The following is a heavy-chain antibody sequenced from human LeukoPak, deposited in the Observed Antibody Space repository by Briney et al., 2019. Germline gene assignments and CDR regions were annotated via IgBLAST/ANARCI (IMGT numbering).Heavy chain of an antibody. J-gene: IGHJ4*02. Sequence: ASVKVSCKGSGYTFTGYFLHWVRRAPGQGFEWVGWINPNSGDTSYTQTFQGRVTMTRDTSISTAYMELSSLRSDDTAVYYCARAQSLTAPAGTFANSWGQGTLVTVSS. CDR2: INPNSGDT. D-gene: IGHD6-13*01. V-gene: IGHV1-2*02. CDR3: ARAQSLTAPAGTFANS. CDR1: GYTFTGYF.